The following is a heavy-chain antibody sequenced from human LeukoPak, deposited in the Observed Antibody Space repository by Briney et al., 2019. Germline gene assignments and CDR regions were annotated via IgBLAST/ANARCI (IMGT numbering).Heavy chain of an antibody. J-gene: IGHJ6*03. V-gene: IGHV3-23*01. Sequence: GSLRLSCAASGFTFSSYAMSWVRQAPGKGLEWVSAISGSGGSTYYADSVKGRFTISRDNSKNTLYLQMNSLRAEDTAVYYCAKAAVLMVYANRYYYYDMDVGGKGTTVTVSS. CDR1: GFTFSSYA. D-gene: IGHD2-8*01. CDR2: ISGSGGST. CDR3: AKAAVLMVYANRYYYYDMDV.